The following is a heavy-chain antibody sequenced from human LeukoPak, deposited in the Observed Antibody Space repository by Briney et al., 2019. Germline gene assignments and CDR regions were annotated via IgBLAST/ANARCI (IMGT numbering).Heavy chain of an antibody. CDR1: GVSTTNGIYY. CDR2: VHNVGST. CDR3: ARHAEYNSGWHFYLDH. J-gene: IGHJ4*02. Sequence: SETLSLTCTVSGVSTTNGIYYWARIRQPPRKGLEWIGSVHNVGSTYYNLSLRSRVTMSIDTSKNQFSLRLNSVTAADTAVYYCARHAEYNSGWHFYLDHWGQGILVTVSS. D-gene: IGHD6-19*01. V-gene: IGHV4-39*01.